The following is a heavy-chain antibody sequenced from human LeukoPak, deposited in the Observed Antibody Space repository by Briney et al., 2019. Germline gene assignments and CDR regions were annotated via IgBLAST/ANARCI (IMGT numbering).Heavy chain of an antibody. CDR2: ISYDGSNK. CDR1: GFTFSSYG. V-gene: IGHV3-30*18. J-gene: IGHJ3*02. Sequence: GRSLRLSCAASGFTFSSYGMHWVRQAPGKGLEWVAVISYDGSNKYYADSVKGRFTISRDNSKNTLYLQMNSLRAEDTAVYYCAEAGVVVTARGAFDIWGQGTMVTVSS. CDR3: AEAGVVVTARGAFDI. D-gene: IGHD2-21*02.